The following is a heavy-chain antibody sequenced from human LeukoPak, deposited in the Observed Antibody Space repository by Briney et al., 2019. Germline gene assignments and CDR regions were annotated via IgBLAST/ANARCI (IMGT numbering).Heavy chain of an antibody. Sequence: PGGSLRLSCAASGFTLSSNYMSWVRQAPGKGLEWVSVIYSGGSTYYADSVKGRFTISRDNSKNTLYLQMNSLRAEDTAVYYCARARSGYDFIIDYWGQGTLVTVSS. D-gene: IGHD5-12*01. CDR3: ARARSGYDFIIDY. CDR1: GFTLSSNY. V-gene: IGHV3-66*01. J-gene: IGHJ4*02. CDR2: IYSGGST.